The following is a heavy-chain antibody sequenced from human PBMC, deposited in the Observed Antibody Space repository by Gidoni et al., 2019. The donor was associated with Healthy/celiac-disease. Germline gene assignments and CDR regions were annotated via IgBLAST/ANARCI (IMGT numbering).Heavy chain of an antibody. D-gene: IGHD3-3*01. J-gene: IGHJ5*02. CDR3: ARDRVGVAEAWFDP. V-gene: IGHV3-11*01. CDR2: ISSSGSTI. Sequence: QVQLVESGGGLVKPGGSLRLSCAASGFPFSDYYMSWIRQPPGKGLEWVSYISSSGSTIYYADSVKGRFTISRDNAKNSLYLQMNSRRAEDTAVYYCARDRVGVAEAWFDPWGQGTLVTVSS. CDR1: GFPFSDYY.